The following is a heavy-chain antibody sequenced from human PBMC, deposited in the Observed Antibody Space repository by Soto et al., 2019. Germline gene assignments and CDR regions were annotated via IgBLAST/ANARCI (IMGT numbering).Heavy chain of an antibody. J-gene: IGHJ6*02. CDR1: GGTFSSYD. V-gene: IGHV1-69*01. CDR2: IIPIFATA. CDR3: TTYYYGMDV. Sequence: QVQLVQSGAEVKKPGSSVKVSCKTSGGTFSSYDINWVRQAPGQGFEWMGGIIPIFATANYAQDFQGRVTITADESTSTAYMELRSLRSADTAVYYCTTYYYGMDVWGQGTTITVS.